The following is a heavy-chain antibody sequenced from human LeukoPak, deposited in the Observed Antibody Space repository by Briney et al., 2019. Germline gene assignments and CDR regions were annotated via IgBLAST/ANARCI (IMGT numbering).Heavy chain of an antibody. J-gene: IGHJ4*02. CDR1: AGSISSSSYY. CDR2: IYYSGTT. CDR3: GRHNRGLGQLGSYLKTEADY. V-gene: IGHV4-39*01. D-gene: IGHD3-16*02. Sequence: SETLSPTCTVSAGSISSSSYYWGWIRQPPGKGLEWIGSIYYSGTTYYNPSLKSRVTISVDTSKNQFSLEVTSVTATDTAVYYCGRHNRGLGQLGSYLKTEADYWGQGTLVTVSS.